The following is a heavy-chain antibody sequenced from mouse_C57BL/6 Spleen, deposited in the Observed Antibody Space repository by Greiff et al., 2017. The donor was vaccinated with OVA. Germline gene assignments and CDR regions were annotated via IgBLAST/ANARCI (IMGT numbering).Heavy chain of an antibody. Sequence: VQLQQPGAELVKPGASVKLSCKASGYTFTSYWMHWVKQRPGLGLAWIGRIAPNSGGTKYNEKFKGKATLTVDKPSSTAYMQLSSLTSEDTAVYYCARELRLRGLDYWGQGTTLTVSS. D-gene: IGHD2-2*01. CDR2: IAPNSGGT. CDR1: GYTFTSYW. J-gene: IGHJ2*01. V-gene: IGHV1-72*01. CDR3: ARELRLRGLDY.